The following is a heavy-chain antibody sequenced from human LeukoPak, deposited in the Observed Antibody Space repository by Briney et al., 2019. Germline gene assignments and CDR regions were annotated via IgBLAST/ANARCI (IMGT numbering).Heavy chain of an antibody. J-gene: IGHJ4*02. V-gene: IGHV4-34*01. D-gene: IGHD6-19*01. Sequence: SETLSPTCAVYGGSFSGYYWSWIRQPPGKGLEWIGEINHSGSTNYNPSLKSRVTISVDTSKNQFSLKLSSVTAADTAVYYCARGAAVAGLDCWGQGTLVTVSS. CDR2: INHSGST. CDR1: GGSFSGYY. CDR3: ARGAAVAGLDC.